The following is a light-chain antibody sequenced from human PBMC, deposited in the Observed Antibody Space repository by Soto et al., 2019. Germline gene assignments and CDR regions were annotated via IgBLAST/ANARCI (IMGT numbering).Light chain of an antibody. CDR2: ASS. V-gene: IGKV1-39*01. Sequence: DIQKTQSPSSLSASVGDRVTMTCRASQTISVSLNWYQQRPGKAPNLLIYASSSLQSGVPPRFSGSGSGTDFTLTISSLQPEDFATYYCQQTYSIPITFGQGTRLDIK. J-gene: IGKJ5*01. CDR1: QTISVS. CDR3: QQTYSIPIT.